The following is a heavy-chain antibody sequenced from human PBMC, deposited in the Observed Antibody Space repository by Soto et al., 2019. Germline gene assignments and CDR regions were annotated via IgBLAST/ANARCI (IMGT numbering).Heavy chain of an antibody. V-gene: IGHV4-34*01. D-gene: IGHD3-22*01. CDR1: GGSFSGYY. CDR2: TTHRERT. Sequence: PSETLSLTCAVHGGSFSGYYWMWIRQPPGKGLEWIGETTHRERTTYNPSLKSRISLSLDTSKNEFSLKLTSVTAADTAVYYCALLTFYFDSGDHYPLDYWGQGSLVTVSS. CDR3: ALLTFYFDSGDHYPLDY. J-gene: IGHJ4*02.